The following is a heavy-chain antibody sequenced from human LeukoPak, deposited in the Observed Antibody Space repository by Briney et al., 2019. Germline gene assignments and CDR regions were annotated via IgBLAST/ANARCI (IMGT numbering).Heavy chain of an antibody. CDR1: GFTFGDYA. J-gene: IGHJ4*02. CDR3: TRDAPAYCGGDCYSRY. CDR2: IRSKAYGGTT. Sequence: GGSLRLSCTASGFTFGDYAMSWFRQAPGKGLEWVGFIRSKAYGGTTEYAASVKGRFTISRDDSKSIAYLQMNGLKTEDTAVYYCTRDAPAYCGGDCYSRYWGQGTLVTVSS. V-gene: IGHV3-49*03. D-gene: IGHD2-21*02.